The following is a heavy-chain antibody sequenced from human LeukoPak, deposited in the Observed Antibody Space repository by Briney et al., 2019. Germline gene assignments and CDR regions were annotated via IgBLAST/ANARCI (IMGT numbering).Heavy chain of an antibody. CDR3: ARDTPSYEFWSGYYTDYYYGMDV. J-gene: IGHJ6*02. V-gene: IGHV3-11*01. CDR1: GFTFSDYY. D-gene: IGHD3-3*01. Sequence: GGSLRLSCAASGFTFSDYYMSWIRQAPGKGLEWVSYISSSGSTIYYADSVKGRFTISRDNAKNSLYLQMNSLRAEDTAVYYCARDTPSYEFWSGYYTDYYYGMDVWGQGTTVTVSS. CDR2: ISSSGSTI.